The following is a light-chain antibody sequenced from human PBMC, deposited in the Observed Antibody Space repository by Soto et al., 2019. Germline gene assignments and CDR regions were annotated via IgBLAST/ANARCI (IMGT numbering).Light chain of an antibody. J-gene: IGLJ1*01. Sequence: QSVLTQPASVSGFPGQSITISCTGTNSDIGAYNYVSWYQQHPGKAPKLMIFEVSDRPSGVSYRFSGSKSGNVASLTISWLQPEDEADYYCSSYTSSSTLRVFGAGTKVTV. CDR3: SSYTSSSTLRV. CDR1: NSDIGAYNY. CDR2: EVS. V-gene: IGLV2-14*03.